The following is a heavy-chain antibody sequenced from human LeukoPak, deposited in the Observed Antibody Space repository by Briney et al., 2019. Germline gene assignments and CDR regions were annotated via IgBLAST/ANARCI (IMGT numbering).Heavy chain of an antibody. CDR3: ASHYDSSGPYSWFDP. J-gene: IGHJ5*02. CDR2: IIPIFGKA. D-gene: IGHD3-22*01. CDR1: GGTFSSYA. V-gene: IGHV1-69*05. Sequence: SVKVSCKASGGTFSSYAISWVRQAPGQGLEWMGGIIPIFGKANYAQKFKGRVKITTEESKRTAYMEVSRLRSDHTAVYYSASHYDSSGPYSWFDPWGQGTLVTVSS.